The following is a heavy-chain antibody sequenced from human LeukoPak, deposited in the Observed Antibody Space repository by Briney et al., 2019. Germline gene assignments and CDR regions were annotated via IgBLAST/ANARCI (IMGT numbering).Heavy chain of an antibody. CDR2: IYYSGST. CDR3: ARMDYGERYYYYMDV. V-gene: IGHV4-59*08. Sequence: PSETLSLTCTVSGGSISSYYWSWIRQPPGKGLERIGYIYYSGSTNYNPSLKSRVTISVDTSKNQFSLKLSSVTAADTAVYYCARMDYGERYYYYMDVWGKGTTVTVSS. J-gene: IGHJ6*03. CDR1: GGSISSYY. D-gene: IGHD4-17*01.